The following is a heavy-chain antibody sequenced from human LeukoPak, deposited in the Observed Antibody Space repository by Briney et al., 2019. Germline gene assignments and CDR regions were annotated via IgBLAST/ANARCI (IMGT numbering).Heavy chain of an antibody. Sequence: GASLTKTIKGSGLRNISSCIARVRSFTGKGQACFTMIQPGDSETRYSPSFQGQVTISADKSTSTAYLQWSSLKASDTAIYYCARHVSAGLGEYQFDYWGQGTLVTVSS. V-gene: IGHV5-51*01. D-gene: IGHD3-10*01. J-gene: IGHJ4*02. CDR2: IQPGDSET. CDR3: ARHVSAGLGEYQFDY. CDR1: GLRNISSC.